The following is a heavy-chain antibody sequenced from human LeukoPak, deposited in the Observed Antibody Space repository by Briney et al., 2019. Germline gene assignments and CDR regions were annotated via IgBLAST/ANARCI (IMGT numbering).Heavy chain of an antibody. CDR3: ARIQVNWYGEVTPLSPPNYGMDV. D-gene: IGHD3-10*01. CDR1: GGTFSSYA. CDR2: ISPYNGNT. Sequence: ASVKVSCKASGGTFSSYAISWVRQAPGQGLEWMGWISPYNGNTKYADKVLGRVTMSTDISTTTAYMELRGLRSDDTAVYYCARIQVNWYGEVTPLSPPNYGMDVWGQGTTVIVSS. V-gene: IGHV1-18*01. J-gene: IGHJ6*02.